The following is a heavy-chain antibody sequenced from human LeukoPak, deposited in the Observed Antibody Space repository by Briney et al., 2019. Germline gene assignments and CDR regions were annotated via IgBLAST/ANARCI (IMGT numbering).Heavy chain of an antibody. D-gene: IGHD3-16*01. V-gene: IGHV3-64*01. CDR3: ARETSQKGAHYMDV. Sequence: SGGSLRLSCAASGFTFSSYAIHWVRQAPGKGLEFVSAINRYGDSTYYANSVKGRFTISRDDSKNTVYLQMGSLRAEDMAVYYCARETSQKGAHYMDVWGKGTTVTISS. CDR2: INRYGDST. J-gene: IGHJ6*03. CDR1: GFTFSSYA.